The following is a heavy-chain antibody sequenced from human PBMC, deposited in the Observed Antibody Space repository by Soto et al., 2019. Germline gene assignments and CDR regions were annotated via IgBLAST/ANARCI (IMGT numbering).Heavy chain of an antibody. CDR1: GYSFSTDW. V-gene: IGHV5-51*01. Sequence: PGESLKISCPGSGYSFSTDWIAWVRQMPGKGLELMGIIYPGDSDTRYSPSFQGQVTISADKSISTAYLQWSSLKASDTAMYYCATRGYCSGTTCYKWFDPWGQGTLDTVSS. CDR2: IYPGDSDT. D-gene: IGHD2-2*02. CDR3: ATRGYCSGTTCYKWFDP. J-gene: IGHJ5*02.